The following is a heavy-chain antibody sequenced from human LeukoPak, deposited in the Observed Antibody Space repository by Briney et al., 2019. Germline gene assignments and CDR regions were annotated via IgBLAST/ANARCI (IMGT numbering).Heavy chain of an antibody. CDR3: ARDKMGHGHFDL. CDR2: IYYSGST. V-gene: IGHV4-31*03. J-gene: IGHJ2*01. Sequence: SQTLSLTCTVSGGSISSGGYYWSWIRQHPGKGLEWIGYIYYSGSTYYNPSLKSRVTISVDTSKNQFSLKLSSVTAADTAVYYCARDKMGHGHFDLWGRGTLVTVSS. D-gene: IGHD5-24*01. CDR1: GGSISSGGYY.